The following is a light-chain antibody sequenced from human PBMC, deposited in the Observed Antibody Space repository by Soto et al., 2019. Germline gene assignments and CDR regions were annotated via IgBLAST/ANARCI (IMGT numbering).Light chain of an antibody. V-gene: IGKV1-5*01. Sequence: DIQMTQSPSTLAASVGERVTITCRASQNINRWLAWYQQKPGKAPKVLIYDASSLESGVPSRFSGSGSGTEFTLTITSLQPDDFATYYCQQYDGNFGPGTKVDFK. CDR3: QQYDGN. CDR2: DAS. CDR1: QNINRW. J-gene: IGKJ3*01.